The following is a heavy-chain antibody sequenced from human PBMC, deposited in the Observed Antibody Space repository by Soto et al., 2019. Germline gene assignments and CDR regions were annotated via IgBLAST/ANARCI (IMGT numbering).Heavy chain of an antibody. CDR2: FDPEDGET. D-gene: IGHD3-22*01. CDR3: TITMIEMLVCNDAFDI. Sequence: DSVKVSCKVSGYTLTELSMHWVRQAPGKGLEWMGGFDPEDGETIYAQKFQGRVTMTEDTSTDTAYMELSSLRSEDTAVYYCTITMIEMLVCNDAFDIWGLGTMFTVSS. CDR1: GYTLTELS. V-gene: IGHV1-24*01. J-gene: IGHJ3*02.